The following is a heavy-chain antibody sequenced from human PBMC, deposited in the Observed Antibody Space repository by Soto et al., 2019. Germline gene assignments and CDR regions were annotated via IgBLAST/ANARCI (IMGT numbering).Heavy chain of an antibody. J-gene: IGHJ2*01. D-gene: IGHD3-9*01. Sequence: QVQLVQSGAEVKKPGSSVKVSCKASGGTFSSYAISWVRQAPGQGLEWMGGIIPIFGTANYAQKFQGRVTITADESTSIAYMGWRRLRSEDTAVYYCGRWNQGHDDILTGYYTTEWYFDLWGRGTLVTVSS. CDR3: GRWNQGHDDILTGYYTTEWYFDL. V-gene: IGHV1-69*12. CDR2: IIPIFGTA. CDR1: GGTFSSYA.